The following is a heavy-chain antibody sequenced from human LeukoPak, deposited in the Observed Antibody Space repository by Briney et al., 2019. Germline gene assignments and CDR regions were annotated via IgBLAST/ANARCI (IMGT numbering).Heavy chain of an antibody. J-gene: IGHJ4*02. D-gene: IGHD1-1*01. CDR2: INPNSGGT. CDR3: AREGVDWNHSVYYFDY. CDR1: GYTFTSYA. V-gene: IGHV1-2*02. Sequence: ASVKVSCKASGYTFTSYAMHWVRQAPGQGLEWMGWINPNSGGTNYAQKFQGRVTMTRDTSISTAYMELSRLRSDDTAVYYCAREGVDWNHSVYYFDYWGQGTLVTVSS.